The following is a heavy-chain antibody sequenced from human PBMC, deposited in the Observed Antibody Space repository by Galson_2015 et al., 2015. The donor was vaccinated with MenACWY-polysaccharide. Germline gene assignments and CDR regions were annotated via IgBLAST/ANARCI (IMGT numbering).Heavy chain of an antibody. V-gene: IGHV1-24*01. D-gene: IGHD3-16*01. CDR3: AQGPGGWGMDV. CDR1: GYTLTHIS. Sequence: SVKVSCKVSGYTLTHISIHWVRQPPGKGLEWVGGFDPEDGSTIYAEKFQGRVTMTEDTSTDTAYLELTSLRSDDTAVYYCAQGPGGWGMDVWGQGTTVTVSS. CDR2: FDPEDGST. J-gene: IGHJ6*02.